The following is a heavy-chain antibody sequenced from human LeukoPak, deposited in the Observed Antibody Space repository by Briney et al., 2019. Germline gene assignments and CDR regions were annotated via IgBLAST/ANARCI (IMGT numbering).Heavy chain of an antibody. CDR3: TTDFGYFDWLSLSY. CDR2: IKSKTDGGTT. Sequence: GGSLRLSCAASGFTFSNAWMSWVRQAPGKGLEWVGRIKSKTDGGTTDYAAPVKGRFTISRDDSKNTLYLQMNSLKNEDTAVYYCTTDFGYFDWLSLSYWGQGTLVTVSS. V-gene: IGHV3-15*01. CDR1: GFTFSNAW. D-gene: IGHD3-9*01. J-gene: IGHJ4*02.